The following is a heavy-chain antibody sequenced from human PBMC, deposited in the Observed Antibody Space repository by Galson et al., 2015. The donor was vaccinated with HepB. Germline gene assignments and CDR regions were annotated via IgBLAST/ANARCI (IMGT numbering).Heavy chain of an antibody. CDR1: GFTFSSYS. J-gene: IGHJ4*02. CDR3: ARDLVVRFLEWLPKDVEPYFDY. V-gene: IGHV3-48*02. Sequence: SLRLSCAASGFTFSSYSMNWVRQAPGKGLEWVSYISSSSSTIYYADSVKGRFTISRDNAKNSLYLQMNSLRDEDTAVYYCARDLVVRFLEWLPKDVEPYFDYWGQGTLVTVSS. D-gene: IGHD3-3*01. CDR2: ISSSSSTI.